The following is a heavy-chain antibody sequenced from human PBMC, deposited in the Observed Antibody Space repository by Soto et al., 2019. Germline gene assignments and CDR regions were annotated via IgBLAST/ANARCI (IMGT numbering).Heavy chain of an antibody. V-gene: IGHV1-69*08. Sequence: QVQLVQSGAEVKKPGSSVKVSCKASGGTFSSYTISWVRQAPGQGLEWMGRIIPILGIANYAQKFQGRVTITTDKSTSTAYMELSSLRSEDTTVYYCARELGKPSYSSSWGQGTLVTVSS. CDR3: ARELGKPSYSSS. CDR2: IIPILGIA. J-gene: IGHJ4*02. D-gene: IGHD6-13*01. CDR1: GGTFSSYT.